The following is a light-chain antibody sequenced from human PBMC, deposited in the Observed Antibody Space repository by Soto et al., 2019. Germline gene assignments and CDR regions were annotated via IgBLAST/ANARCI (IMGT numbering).Light chain of an antibody. CDR3: TSHAGTINFPYI. J-gene: IGLJ1*01. CDR1: SSDIGGYDS. CDR2: EVN. V-gene: IGLV2-8*01. Sequence: QSALTQSPSASGSPGQSVTISCTGTSSDIGGYDSVSWYQHHPGKAPKLLVYEVNKRPSGVPDRFSGSKSGNTASLTVSGLQAEDEADYYCTSHAGTINFPYIFGTGTKVTVL.